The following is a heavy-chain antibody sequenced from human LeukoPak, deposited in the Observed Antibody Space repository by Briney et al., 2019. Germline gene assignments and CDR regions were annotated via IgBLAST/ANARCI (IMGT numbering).Heavy chain of an antibody. V-gene: IGHV3-23*01. CDR1: GFTFTIYA. J-gene: IGHJ6*02. Sequence: GGSLRLSCAASGFTFTIYAMSWVRQAPGKGLEWVSTISGSGGSTHYADSVKGRFTISRDNSKNTLYLQMNSLRAEDTAVYYRAKDRPASGPWGYYYVMDVWGQGTTVTVFS. D-gene: IGHD1-26*01. CDR3: AKDRPASGPWGYYYVMDV. CDR2: ISGSGGST.